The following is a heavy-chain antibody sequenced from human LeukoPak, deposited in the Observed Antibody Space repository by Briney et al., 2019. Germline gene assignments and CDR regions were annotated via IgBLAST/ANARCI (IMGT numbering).Heavy chain of an antibody. CDR3: AKAYTYYYGSGSYYGHYYDMDV. CDR1: GFTFSNYA. D-gene: IGHD3-10*01. J-gene: IGHJ6*02. V-gene: IGHV3-23*01. CDR2: INDSGGST. Sequence: GGSLRLSCAASGFTFSNYAMSWVRQAPGKGLEWVSTINDSGGSTYYADSVKGRFTISRDNSKNTLYLQMNSLRAEDTAVYYCAKAYTYYYGSGSYYGHYYDMDVWGQGTTVTVSS.